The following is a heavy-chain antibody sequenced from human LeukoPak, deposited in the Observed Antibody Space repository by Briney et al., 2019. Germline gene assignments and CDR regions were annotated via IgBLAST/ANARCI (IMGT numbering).Heavy chain of an antibody. CDR2: ISGSGGST. V-gene: IGHV3-23*01. D-gene: IGHD1-7*01. Sequence: GRSLRLSCAASGFTFSRHAMHWVRQAPGRGLEWVSAISGSGGSTYYADSVKGRFTISRDNDKNTLYLQMRSLRAEDTAVYYCVRDAPGTTPFDHWGQGTLVTVSS. CDR1: GFTFSRHA. CDR3: VRDAPGTTPFDH. J-gene: IGHJ4*02.